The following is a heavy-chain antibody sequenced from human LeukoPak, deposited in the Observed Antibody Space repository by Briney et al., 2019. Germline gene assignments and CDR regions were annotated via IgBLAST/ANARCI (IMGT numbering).Heavy chain of an antibody. J-gene: IGHJ4*02. D-gene: IGHD1-26*01. V-gene: IGHV3-7*04. CDR1: GFSFNGYW. Sequence: GGSLRLSCIFSGFSFNGYWMSWVRQAPGRGLEWVANMKHDGSEEDYVDSVKGRFTISRDNAKNSLFLQMNSLRAEDTAVYYCARAKWDLLRPATPAFDYWGQGTQVTVSS. CDR3: ARAKWDLLRPATPAFDY. CDR2: MKHDGSEE.